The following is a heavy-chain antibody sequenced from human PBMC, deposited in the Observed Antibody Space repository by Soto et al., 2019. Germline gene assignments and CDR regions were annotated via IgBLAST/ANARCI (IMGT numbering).Heavy chain of an antibody. CDR2: IHPGGVNI. D-gene: IGHD1-1*01. Sequence: QVHLVQSGAEVKKPGALVKVSCKGIGYSFTSHYMHWVRQAPGQGLEWMGTIHPGGVNIAYAQKLQGRVTMTKDTSTSTVYMEVTSLTSEDTAVYYCARDQSWHDLLWWFDPWGQGTLVTVSS. CDR1: GYSFTSHY. J-gene: IGHJ5*02. V-gene: IGHV1-46*03. CDR3: ARDQSWHDLLWWFDP.